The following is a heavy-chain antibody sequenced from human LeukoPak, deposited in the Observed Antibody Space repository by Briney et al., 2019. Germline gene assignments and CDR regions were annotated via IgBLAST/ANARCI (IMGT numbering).Heavy chain of an antibody. D-gene: IGHD3-9*01. V-gene: IGHV4-39*07. J-gene: IGHJ4*02. CDR1: GGSISSSSYY. Sequence: ASETLSLTCTVSGGSISSSSYYWGWIRQPPGKGLEWIGSIYYSGSTYYNPSLKSRVTISVGTSKGQFYLRLTSVTAADTALYYCAKTKLDWLLFDFWGQGILVTVSS. CDR2: IYYSGST. CDR3: AKTKLDWLLFDF.